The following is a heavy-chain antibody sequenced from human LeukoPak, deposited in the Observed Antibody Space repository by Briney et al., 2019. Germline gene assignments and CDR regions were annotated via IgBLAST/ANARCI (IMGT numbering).Heavy chain of an antibody. CDR2: ISGSGTST. D-gene: IGHD3-16*01. Sequence: GGSLRLSCAASGFTFSSYAMSWVRQAPGKGLEWVSSISGSGTSTYYPDSVKGRFTISRDNSKNTLYLQMNSLRAEDTAVYYCARDLRDYVWGSFQNWGQGTLVTVSS. V-gene: IGHV3-23*01. J-gene: IGHJ4*02. CDR1: GFTFSSYA. CDR3: ARDLRDYVWGSFQN.